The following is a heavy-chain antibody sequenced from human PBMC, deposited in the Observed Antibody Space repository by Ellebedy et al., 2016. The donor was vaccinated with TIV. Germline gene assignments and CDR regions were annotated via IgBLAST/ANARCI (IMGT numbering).Heavy chain of an antibody. CDR3: ARDRTGTSFDY. J-gene: IGHJ4*02. CDR1: GYSISSGYY. Sequence: SETLSLTCTVSGYSISSGYYWGWIRQPPGKGLEWIGSIYHSGSTYYNPSLKSRVTISVDTSKNKFSLKLRSVTAADTAVYYWARDRTGTSFDYWGQGTLVTVSS. V-gene: IGHV4-38-2*02. D-gene: IGHD1-7*01. CDR2: IYHSGST.